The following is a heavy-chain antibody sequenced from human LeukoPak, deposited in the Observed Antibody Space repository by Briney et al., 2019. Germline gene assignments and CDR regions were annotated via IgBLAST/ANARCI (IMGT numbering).Heavy chain of an antibody. V-gene: IGHV1-18*01. D-gene: IGHD3-22*01. CDR2: ISVYNGNT. J-gene: IGHJ5*02. Sequence: ASVKVSCKASGYIFTSYGISWVRQAPGQGVEWMGWISVYNGNTNHPQRLQGRVTMTTDTSTTPAYMELRSLRSDDPAVYYCARDINGYYYDSHGYYPTDLWGQGTLVTVSS. CDR3: ARDINGYYYDSHGYYPTDL. CDR1: GYIFTSYG.